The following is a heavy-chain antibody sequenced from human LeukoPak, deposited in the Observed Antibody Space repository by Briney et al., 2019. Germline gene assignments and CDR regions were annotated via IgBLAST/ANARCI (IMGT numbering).Heavy chain of an antibody. D-gene: IGHD3-10*01. J-gene: IGHJ6*03. CDR2: IYTSGST. CDR1: GGSISSGSYY. CDR3: ARGGLWFESYYMDV. Sequence: PSQTLSLTCTVSGGSISSGSYYWSWIRQPAGKGLEWIGRIYTSGSTNYNPSLKSRATISVDTSKNQFSLKLSSVTAADTAVYYCARGGLWFESYYMDVWGKGTTVTVSS. V-gene: IGHV4-61*02.